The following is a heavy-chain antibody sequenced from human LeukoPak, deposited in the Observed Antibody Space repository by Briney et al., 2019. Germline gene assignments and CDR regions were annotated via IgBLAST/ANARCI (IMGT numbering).Heavy chain of an antibody. CDR2: IRYGGSNK. V-gene: IGHV3-30*02. CDR3: AEDISEPYFDWLFLPLHAFDI. Sequence: PGGSLRLSCAASGFTFSNYWMSWVRQAPGKGLERVAFIRYGGSNKYYADSVKGRFTISRDNSKNTLYLQMNSLRAEDTAVYYCAEDISEPYFDWLFLPLHAFDIWGQGTMVTVSS. D-gene: IGHD3-9*01. J-gene: IGHJ3*02. CDR1: GFTFSNYW.